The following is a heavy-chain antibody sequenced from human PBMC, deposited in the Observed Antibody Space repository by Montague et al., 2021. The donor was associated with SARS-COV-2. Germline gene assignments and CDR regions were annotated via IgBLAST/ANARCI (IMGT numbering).Heavy chain of an antibody. Sequence: SETLSLTCSLSGGSISHGGYYCSRICQHPGKGLEWIGYLYDSGSTYYNPSLTSRVTMSLDTSKNQFSLKLSSVTAADMAVYYCARGDGVVVAAPYIWGQGTMVTVSS. CDR2: LYDSGST. V-gene: IGHV4-31*03. CDR1: GGSISHGGYY. D-gene: IGHD2-15*01. CDR3: ARGDGVVVAAPYI. J-gene: IGHJ3*02.